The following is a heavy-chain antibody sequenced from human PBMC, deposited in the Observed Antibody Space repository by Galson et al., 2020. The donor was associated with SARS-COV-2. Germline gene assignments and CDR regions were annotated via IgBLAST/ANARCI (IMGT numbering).Heavy chain of an antibody. CDR2: ISNDGTNQ. CDR3: AKPVSGWDLLHPFAI. CDR1: GFTVNSYA. V-gene: IGHV3-30*18. D-gene: IGHD1-26*01. J-gene: IGHJ3*02. Sequence: GESLKISCTASGFTVNSYAMHWVRQAPGQGLEWVAVISNDGTNQYYADSGKGRFTISRDNSKNTLYLQMNSLTTADTAIYYCAKPVSGWDLLHPFAIWGQGTMVTVSS.